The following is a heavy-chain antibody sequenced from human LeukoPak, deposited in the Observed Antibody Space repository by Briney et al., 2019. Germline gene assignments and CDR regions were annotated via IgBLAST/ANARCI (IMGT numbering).Heavy chain of an antibody. J-gene: IGHJ4*02. D-gene: IGHD5-18*01. CDR1: GFTFSSYG. CDR3: AKGPLYSYDYIDY. V-gene: IGHV3-30*18. CDR2: ISYDGSNK. Sequence: GGSLSLSCAASGFTFSSYGMHWVRQAPGKGLEWVAVISYDGSNKYYADSVKGRFTISRDNSKNTLYLQMNSLRAEDTAVYYCAKGPLYSYDYIDYWGQGTLVTVSS.